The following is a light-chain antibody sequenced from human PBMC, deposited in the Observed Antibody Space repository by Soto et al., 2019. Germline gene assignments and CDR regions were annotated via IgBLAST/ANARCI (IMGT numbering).Light chain of an antibody. CDR2: VIS. CDR1: QAIRND. V-gene: IGKV1-6*01. CDR3: LHDALFPYS. Sequence: AIQMTQSPSSLSASVGDTVTFTCRASQAIRNDLGWFQQRPGKPPKLLIYVISILQTGVPSRFSGSGSGTDFTLPISGLQPEDFATYYCLHDALFPYSFGQGTRLEI. J-gene: IGKJ2*03.